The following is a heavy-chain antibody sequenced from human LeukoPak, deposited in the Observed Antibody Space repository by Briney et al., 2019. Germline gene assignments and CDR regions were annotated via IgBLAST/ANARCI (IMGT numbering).Heavy chain of an antibody. Sequence: PGGSLRLSCAVSGFTFSSYSMNWVRQAPGKGLEWVSYISSSSSTIYYADSVKGRFTISRDNAKNSLYLQMNSLRDEDTAVYYCARESVAYCGGDCRPPAFDIWGQGTMVTVSS. V-gene: IGHV3-48*02. CDR3: ARESVAYCGGDCRPPAFDI. CDR1: GFTFSSYS. D-gene: IGHD2-21*02. J-gene: IGHJ3*02. CDR2: ISSSSSTI.